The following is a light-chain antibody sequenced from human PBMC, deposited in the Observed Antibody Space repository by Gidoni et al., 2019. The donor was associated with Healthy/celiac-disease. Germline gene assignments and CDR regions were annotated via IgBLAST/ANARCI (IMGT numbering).Light chain of an antibody. CDR2: QDS. V-gene: IGLV3-1*01. CDR3: QAWDSSTVV. CDR1: KLGDKY. Sequence: SYELTLPPSVSVSPGQTASITCSGDKLGDKYACWYQQKPGQSPVLVIYQDSKRPSGIPARFSGSNSGNTATLNISGTQAMDEADYYCQAWDSSTVVFGGGTKLTVL. J-gene: IGLJ2*01.